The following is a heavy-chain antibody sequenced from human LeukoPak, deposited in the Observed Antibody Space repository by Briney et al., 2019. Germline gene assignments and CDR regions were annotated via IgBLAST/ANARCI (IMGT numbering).Heavy chain of an antibody. V-gene: IGHV3-23*01. CDR1: GFTFSSYA. Sequence: QPGGSLRLSCSASGFTFSSYAMSWVRQAPGKGLEWVSAISGSGGSTSYADSVKGRFTISRDNSKNTMYLQMNSLRAEDTAVYYCAKESLYCSSTSCTAEFDYWGQGTLVTVSS. CDR2: ISGSGGST. CDR3: AKESLYCSSTSCTAEFDY. J-gene: IGHJ4*02. D-gene: IGHD2-2*01.